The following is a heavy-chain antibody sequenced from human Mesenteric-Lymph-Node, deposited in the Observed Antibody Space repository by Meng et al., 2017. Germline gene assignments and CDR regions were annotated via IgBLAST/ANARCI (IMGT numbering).Heavy chain of an antibody. V-gene: IGHV3-23*01. Sequence: LKISCAASGFTFSSYAMRWVRQAAGKGLGWVSAISGSGGSTYYADSVKGRFTISRDNSKNTLYLQMNSLRAEDTAVYYCAKDLSSSSWYWYFHLWGRGTLVTVSS. CDR1: GFTFSSYA. CDR2: ISGSGGST. J-gene: IGHJ2*01. CDR3: AKDLSSSSWYWYFHL. D-gene: IGHD6-13*01.